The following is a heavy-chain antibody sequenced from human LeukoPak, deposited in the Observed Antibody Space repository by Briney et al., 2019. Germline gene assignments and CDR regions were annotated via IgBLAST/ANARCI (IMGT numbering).Heavy chain of an antibody. CDR2: IYYSGST. CDR3: ARVPWIQPYYFDY. V-gene: IGHV4-59*01. Sequence: NTSETLSLTCTVSGGSISSYYWSWIRQPPGKGLEWIGYIYYSGSTNYNPSLKSRVTISVDTSKNQFSLKLSSVTAADTAVYYCARVPWIQPYYFDYWGQGTLVTVSS. CDR1: GGSISSYY. D-gene: IGHD5-18*01. J-gene: IGHJ4*02.